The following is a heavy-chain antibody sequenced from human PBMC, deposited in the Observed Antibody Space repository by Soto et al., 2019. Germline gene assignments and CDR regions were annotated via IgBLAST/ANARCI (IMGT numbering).Heavy chain of an antibody. CDR2: MNPNSGNT. J-gene: IGHJ6*03. CDR1: GYTFTSYD. D-gene: IGHD2-2*01. Sequence: ASVKVSCKAPGYTFTSYDINWVRQATGQGLEWMGWMNPNSGNTGYAQKFQGRVTMTRNTSISTAYMELSSLRSEDTAVYYCARRGGYCSSTSCNADYYYYYMDVWGKGTTVTVSS. CDR3: ARRGGYCSSTSCNADYYYYYMDV. V-gene: IGHV1-8*01.